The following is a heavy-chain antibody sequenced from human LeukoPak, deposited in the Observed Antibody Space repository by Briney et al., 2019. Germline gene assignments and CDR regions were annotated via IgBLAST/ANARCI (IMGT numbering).Heavy chain of an antibody. CDR2: IRSKAYGGTT. V-gene: IGHV3-49*04. J-gene: IGHJ6*02. CDR1: GFTFGDYA. CDR3: RGDSSGYYSDYGMDV. D-gene: IGHD3-22*01. Sequence: SLRLSCTASGFTFGDYAMSWVRQAPGKGLEWVSFIRSKAYGGTTEYAASVKGRFTISRDDSKSIAYLQMNSLKTEDTAVYYCRGDSSGYYSDYGMDVWGQGTTVTVSS.